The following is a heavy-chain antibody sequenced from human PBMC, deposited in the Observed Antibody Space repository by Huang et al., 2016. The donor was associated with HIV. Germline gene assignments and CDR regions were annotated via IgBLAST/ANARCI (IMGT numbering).Heavy chain of an antibody. CDR1: GFSFSDSG. D-gene: IGHD3-10*01. Sequence: QVQLVESGGGVVEPGRSLRVSCAASGFSFSDSGMHWVRQAPGKGLERVEDISYDGRNKFYADSVKVRFTISRDNSKNTVYLQMNSLRAGDTAVYYCAKDRRAYYYGSGIEYWGQGARVTVSS. V-gene: IGHV3-30*18. J-gene: IGHJ4*02. CDR2: ISYDGRNK. CDR3: AKDRRAYYYGSGIEY.